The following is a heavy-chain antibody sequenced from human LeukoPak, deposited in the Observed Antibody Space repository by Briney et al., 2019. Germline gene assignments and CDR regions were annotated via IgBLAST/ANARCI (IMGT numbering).Heavy chain of an antibody. D-gene: IGHD6-13*01. Sequence: SETLSLTCAVYGGSFSSYYWSWIRQTPGKGLEWIGEINHSGSTNYNPSLKSRVTISVDTSKNQFSLKLSSVTAADTAVYYCARGYGYVVHGFDYWGQGTLVTVSS. CDR2: INHSGST. J-gene: IGHJ4*02. CDR1: GGSFSSYY. V-gene: IGHV4-34*01. CDR3: ARGYGYVVHGFDY.